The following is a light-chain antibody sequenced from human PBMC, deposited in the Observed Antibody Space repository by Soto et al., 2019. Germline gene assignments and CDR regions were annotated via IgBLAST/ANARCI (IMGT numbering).Light chain of an antibody. CDR2: LGS. V-gene: IGKV2-28*01. CDR3: MQALQTPRT. CDR1: QNLLHSNGYNY. Sequence: DIVMTQSPLSLPVTPGEPASISCRSSQNLLHSNGYNYLDWYLQKPGLSPQLLIYLGSNRASGVPDRFSGSGSGTDFTLKINRVEAEDVGVYYCMQALQTPRTFGQGTKLEIK. J-gene: IGKJ2*01.